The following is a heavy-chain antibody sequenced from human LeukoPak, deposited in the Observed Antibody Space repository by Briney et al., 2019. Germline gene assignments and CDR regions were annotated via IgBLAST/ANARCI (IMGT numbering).Heavy chain of an antibody. Sequence: ASVKVSCKASGYTFTDYYIHWVRQAPGQGLEWMGWINPRNAATNYAQKFQGRVTMTRDTSTGTIYKEMTSLRSDDTAMYYCARTLYIAAAPGGFDYWGQGTLLTVSS. D-gene: IGHD6-13*01. CDR1: GYTFTDYY. J-gene: IGHJ4*02. CDR3: ARTLYIAAAPGGFDY. CDR2: INPRNAAT. V-gene: IGHV1-2*02.